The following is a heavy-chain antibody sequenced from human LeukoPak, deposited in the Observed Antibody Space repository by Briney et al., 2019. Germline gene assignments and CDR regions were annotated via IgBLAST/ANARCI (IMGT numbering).Heavy chain of an antibody. Sequence: GGSLRLSCAASGFTFSSYEMNWVRQAPGKGLEWVSYISSSGSTIYYADSVKGRFTTSRDNAKNSLYLQMNSLRAEDTAVYYCARDATRYQLLRGGWCFDLWGRGTLVTVSS. CDR1: GFTFSSYE. D-gene: IGHD2-2*01. CDR2: ISSSGSTI. CDR3: ARDATRYQLLRGGWCFDL. J-gene: IGHJ2*01. V-gene: IGHV3-48*03.